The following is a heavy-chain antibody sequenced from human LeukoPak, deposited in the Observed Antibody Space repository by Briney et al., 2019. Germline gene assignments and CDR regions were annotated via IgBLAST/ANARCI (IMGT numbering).Heavy chain of an antibody. CDR2: IRYDGSNK. V-gene: IGHV3-30*02. Sequence: PGGSLRLSCAASGFTFSSYAMHWVRQAPGKGLEWVAFIRYDGSNKYYADSVKGRFTISRDNSKNTLYLQMNSLRAEDTAVYYCANWVADYYDSSGTGGGYWGQGTLVTVSS. J-gene: IGHJ4*02. D-gene: IGHD3-22*01. CDR3: ANWVADYYDSSGTGGGY. CDR1: GFTFSSYA.